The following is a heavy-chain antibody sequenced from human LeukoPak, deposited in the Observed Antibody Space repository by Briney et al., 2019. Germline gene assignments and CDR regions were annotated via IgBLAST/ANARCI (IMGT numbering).Heavy chain of an antibody. CDR3: ARDRGYSYGYGAGNDY. J-gene: IGHJ4*02. V-gene: IGHV4-59*01. CDR1: GGSISSYY. D-gene: IGHD5-18*01. CDR2: IYYSGST. Sequence: SETLSLTCTVSGGSISSYYWSWIRQPAGKGLEWIGYIYYSGSTNYNPSLKSRVTISVDTSKNQFSLKLSSVTAADTAVYYCARDRGYSYGYGAGNDYWGQGTLVTVSS.